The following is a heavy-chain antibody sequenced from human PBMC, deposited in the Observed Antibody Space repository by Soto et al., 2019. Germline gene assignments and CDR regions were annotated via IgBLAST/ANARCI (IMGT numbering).Heavy chain of an antibody. CDR2: IYYSGST. J-gene: IGHJ4*02. D-gene: IGHD6-13*01. CDR3: ARLYNSSDWTDFDF. Sequence: SEILSLTCTVSGGSVSSGIYYWSWIRQPPGKGLEWIGYIYYSGSTNYNPSLKSRVTISVDTSKNQFSLKLSSVTAADTAVYYCARLYNSSDWTDFDFWGQGTRVTVSS. CDR1: GGSVSSGIYY. V-gene: IGHV4-61*01.